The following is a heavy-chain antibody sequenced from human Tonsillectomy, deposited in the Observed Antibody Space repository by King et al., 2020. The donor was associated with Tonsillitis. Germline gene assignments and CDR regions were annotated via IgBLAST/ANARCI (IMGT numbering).Heavy chain of an antibody. CDR1: GGSVSSGTYY. CDR3: VGGGDGYKGPLLVDY. CDR2: IYYIGGT. V-gene: IGHV4-61*01. J-gene: IGHJ4*02. D-gene: IGHD5-24*01. Sequence: QLQESGPGLVKPSETLSLTCTVSGGSVSSGTYYWSWIRQPPGKGLEWIGYIYYIGGTNYNPSLKSRVTISEETSRNQFSLKLRSVTAADTALYYCVGGGDGYKGPLLVDYWGQGTLVTVSS.